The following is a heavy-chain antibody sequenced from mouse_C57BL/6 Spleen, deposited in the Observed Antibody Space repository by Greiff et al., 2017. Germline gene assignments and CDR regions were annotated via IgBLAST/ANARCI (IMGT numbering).Heavy chain of an antibody. CDR3: AREGNYKDYFDY. D-gene: IGHD2-12*01. CDR1: GYSITSGYY. CDR2: ISYDGSN. J-gene: IGHJ2*01. Sequence: EVQLVESGPGLVKPSQSLSLTCSVTGYSITSGYYWNWIRQFPGNKLEWMCYISYDGSNNYNPSLKNRISITRDTSKNQFFLKLNSVTTEDTATYYCAREGNYKDYFDYWGQGTTLTVSS. V-gene: IGHV3-6*01.